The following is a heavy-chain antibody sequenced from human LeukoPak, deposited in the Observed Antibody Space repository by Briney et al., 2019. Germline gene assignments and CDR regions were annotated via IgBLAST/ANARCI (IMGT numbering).Heavy chain of an antibody. CDR3: GRGARDLKDGMDV. CDR1: GGSISSGGYS. J-gene: IGHJ6*02. Sequence: SQTLSLTCAVSGGSISSGGYSWSWIRQPPGKGLEWIGYIYHSGSTYYNPSLKSRVTISVDRSKNQFSLKLSSVTAADTAVYYCGRGARDLKDGMDVWGQGTTVTVSS. CDR2: IYHSGST. D-gene: IGHD2-21*01. V-gene: IGHV4-30-2*01.